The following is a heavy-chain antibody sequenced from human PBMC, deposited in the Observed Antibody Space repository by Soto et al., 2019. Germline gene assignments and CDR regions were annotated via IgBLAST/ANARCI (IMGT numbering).Heavy chain of an antibody. Sequence: QVQLVQSGAEVKEPGYSVKVSCKSSGGTFSTSTFTWVRQAPGQGLEWRGRIIPILDTADYSQRFQGRVTITATKSTSTVFMELSSLRSEDTGIYYCARNSPIGSLFSGYDVIDLWGQGTQVIVS. CDR3: ARNSPIGSLFSGYDVIDL. D-gene: IGHD5-12*01. J-gene: IGHJ4*02. CDR2: IIPILDTA. V-gene: IGHV1-69*08. CDR1: GGTFSTST.